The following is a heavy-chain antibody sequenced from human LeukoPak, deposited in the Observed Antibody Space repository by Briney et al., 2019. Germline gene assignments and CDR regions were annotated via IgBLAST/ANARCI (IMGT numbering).Heavy chain of an antibody. CDR1: GGSFSGYY. D-gene: IGHD6-19*01. V-gene: IGHV4-34*01. Sequence: SETLSLTCAVYGGSFSGYYWSWIRQPPGKGLEWIGEINHSGSTNYNPSLKSRVTISVDTSKNQFSLKLSSVTAADTAVYHCATALAVAEIDYWGQGTLVTVSS. J-gene: IGHJ4*02. CDR2: INHSGST. CDR3: ATALAVAEIDY.